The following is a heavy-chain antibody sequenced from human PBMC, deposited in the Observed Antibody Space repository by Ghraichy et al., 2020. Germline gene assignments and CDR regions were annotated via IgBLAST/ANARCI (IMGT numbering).Heavy chain of an antibody. CDR2: IRYDGSNK. V-gene: IGHV3-30*02. Sequence: GGSLRLSCAASGFTFGSNGIHWVRQAPGKGLEWVSFIRYDGSNKYYADSVKGRFIISRDNSKNTLYLQMNSLTPEDTAVYYCAKLVSAAGAGDYWGQGTLVTVSS. CDR1: GFTFGSNG. D-gene: IGHD6-13*01. J-gene: IGHJ4*02. CDR3: AKLVSAAGAGDY.